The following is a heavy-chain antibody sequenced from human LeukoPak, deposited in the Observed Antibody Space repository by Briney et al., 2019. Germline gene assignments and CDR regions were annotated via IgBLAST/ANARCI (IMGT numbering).Heavy chain of an antibody. CDR3: ARVRSLFYFSHLVSSWYRGGYFDY. D-gene: IGHD6-13*01. J-gene: IGHJ4*02. CDR1: GGSISSNSYY. Sequence: SETLSLTCTVSGGSISSNSYYWGWIRQPPGRGLEWIGSIYYSGSTYYNPSLKSRVTISVDTSKNQFSLKLSSVTAADTAVYYCARVRSLFYFSHLVSSWYRGGYFDYWGQGTLVTVSS. CDR2: IYYSGST. V-gene: IGHV4-39*07.